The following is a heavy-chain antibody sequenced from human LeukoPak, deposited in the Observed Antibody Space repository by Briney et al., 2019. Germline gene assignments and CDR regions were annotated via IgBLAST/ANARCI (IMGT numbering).Heavy chain of an antibody. CDR2: IIPIFGTA. Sequence: SVKVSCKASGGTFSSYAISWVRQAPGQGLEWMGGIIPIFGTANYAQKFQGRVTITADESTSTAYMELSSLRSEDTAVYYCARDRYCSGGSCYHTARFDPWGQGTLVTVSS. J-gene: IGHJ5*02. CDR3: ARDRYCSGGSCYHTARFDP. V-gene: IGHV1-69*13. D-gene: IGHD2-15*01. CDR1: GGTFSSYA.